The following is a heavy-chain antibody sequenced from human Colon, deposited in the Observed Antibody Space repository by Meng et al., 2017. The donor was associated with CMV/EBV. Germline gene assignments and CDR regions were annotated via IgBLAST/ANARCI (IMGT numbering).Heavy chain of an antibody. CDR3: ARVATDIRYGMDV. V-gene: IGHV3-13*01. CDR2: IGPAGDT. Sequence: GASLKISCAPSGFTFSGYDMLLVHQAPGKGLEWVSAIGPAGDTYYADSVKGRFTISRDASKNSLYLQMNSLRAGDTAVYYCARVATDIRYGMDVWGQETTVTSP. CDR1: GFTFSGYD. D-gene: IGHD5-12*01. J-gene: IGHJ6*02.